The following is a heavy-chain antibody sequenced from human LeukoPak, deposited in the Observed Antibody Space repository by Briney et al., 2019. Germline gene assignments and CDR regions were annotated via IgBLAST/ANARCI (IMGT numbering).Heavy chain of an antibody. CDR1: GFTVSSNY. D-gene: IGHD3-22*01. CDR3: ARGPHSSGYYRPPDY. Sequence: NTGGSLRLSCAASGFTVSSNYMSWIRQPPGKGLEWIGEINHSGSTNYNPSLKSRVTISVDTSKNQFSLKLSSVTAADTAVYYCARGPHSSGYYRPPDYWGQGTLVTVSS. V-gene: IGHV4-34*01. CDR2: INHSGST. J-gene: IGHJ4*02.